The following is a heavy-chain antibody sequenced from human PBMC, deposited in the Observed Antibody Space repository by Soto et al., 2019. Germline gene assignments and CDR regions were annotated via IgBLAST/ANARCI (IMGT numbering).Heavy chain of an antibody. Sequence: EVQLVESGGGLIQPGGSLRLSCAASGFTVSSNYMSRVRQAPGKGLEWVSVIYSGGSTYYADSVKGLFTISRDNSKNTLYLQMNSLRAEDTAVYYCARNYDSSAGGAFDSWGQVRMVTVSS. CDR2: IYSGGST. J-gene: IGHJ3*02. D-gene: IGHD3-22*01. CDR1: GFTVSSNY. V-gene: IGHV3-53*01. CDR3: ARNYDSSAGGAFDS.